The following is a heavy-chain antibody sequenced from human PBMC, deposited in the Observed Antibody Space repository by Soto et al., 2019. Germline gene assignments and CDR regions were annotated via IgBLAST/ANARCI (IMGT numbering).Heavy chain of an antibody. D-gene: IGHD4-17*01. CDR1: GGTFSSYA. CDR2: IIPIFGTA. J-gene: IGHJ6*02. Sequence: SVKVSCKASGGTFSSYAISWVRQAPGQGLEWMGGIIPIFGTANYAQKFQGRVTITADESTSTAHMELSSLRSEDTAVYYCASHDYGDSAHYYYYGMDVWGQGTTVTVSS. V-gene: IGHV1-69*13. CDR3: ASHDYGDSAHYYYYGMDV.